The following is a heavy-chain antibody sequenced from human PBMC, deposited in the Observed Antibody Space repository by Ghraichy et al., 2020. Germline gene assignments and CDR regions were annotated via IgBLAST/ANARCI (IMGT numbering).Heavy chain of an antibody. D-gene: IGHD2-8*02. CDR1: GDSISSGYYY. CDR2: IYYSGGT. Sequence: TLSLTCTVSGDSISSGYYYWTWIRQHPGKGLEWIGYIYYSGGTYYNPSLKSRLTISVDTSKNQFSLKLSSVTAADTAVYYCARDHAGAYYYYAMDVWGQGTTVTVSS. CDR3: ARDHAGAYYYYAMDV. V-gene: IGHV4-31*03. J-gene: IGHJ6*02.